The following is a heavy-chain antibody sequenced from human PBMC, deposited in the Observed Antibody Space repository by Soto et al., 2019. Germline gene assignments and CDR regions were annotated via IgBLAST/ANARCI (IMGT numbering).Heavy chain of an antibody. CDR1: GYTFTSYG. CDR2: ISAYNGNT. V-gene: IGHV1-18*01. J-gene: IGHJ6*02. Sequence: ASVKVSCKASGYTFTSYGISWVRQAPGQGLEWMGWISAYNGNTNYAQKLQGRVTMTTDTSTSTAYMELRSLISDDTAVYYGARVFLCVGGTTKKRGFFYGIDVWGQGTMVTVSS. D-gene: IGHD6-19*01. CDR3: ARVFLCVGGTTKKRGFFYGIDV.